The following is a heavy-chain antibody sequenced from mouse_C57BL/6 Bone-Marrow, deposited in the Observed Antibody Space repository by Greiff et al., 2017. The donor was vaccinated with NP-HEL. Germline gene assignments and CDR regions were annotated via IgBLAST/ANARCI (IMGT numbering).Heavy chain of an antibody. J-gene: IGHJ4*01. Sequence: EVQLVESGGGLVQPGGSLSLSCAASGFTFTDYYMSWVRQPPGKALEWLGFIRNKANGHTTEYSASVKGRFTISSDNSQSILYLQMNALRAEYSATYYCAIYSSLLRYHYAMDYWGQGTSVTVSS. CDR3: AIYSSLLRYHYAMDY. V-gene: IGHV7-3*01. CDR1: GFTFTDYY. D-gene: IGHD1-1*01. CDR2: IRNKANGHTT.